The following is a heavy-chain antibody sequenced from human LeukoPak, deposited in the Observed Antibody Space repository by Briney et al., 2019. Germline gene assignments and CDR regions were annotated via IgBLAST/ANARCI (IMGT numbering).Heavy chain of an antibody. Sequence: GGSLRLSCEASGFTFTTYSMTWVRQAPGKGLEWVSIISSGSSAIFSADALKGRFTISRDDAKNSLYLQMNSLRAEDTAVYYCAKEEMELPFDYWGQGTLVTVSS. J-gene: IGHJ4*02. CDR2: ISSGSSAI. CDR1: GFTFTTYS. CDR3: AKEEMELPFDY. D-gene: IGHD1-7*01. V-gene: IGHV3-21*04.